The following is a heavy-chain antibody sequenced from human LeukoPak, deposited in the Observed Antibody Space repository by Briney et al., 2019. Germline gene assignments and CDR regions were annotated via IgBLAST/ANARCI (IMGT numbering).Heavy chain of an antibody. D-gene: IGHD4-23*01. CDR2: IIPIFGTA. CDR1: GGTFSSYA. J-gene: IGHJ5*02. CDR3: ARDPGTRVVTPGVIWFDP. Sequence: SVKVSCKASGGTFSSYAISWVRQAPGQGLEWMGRIIPIFGTANYAQKFQGRVTITTDESTSTAYMERSSLRSEDTAVYYCARDPGTRVVTPGVIWFDPWGQGTLVTVSS. V-gene: IGHV1-69*05.